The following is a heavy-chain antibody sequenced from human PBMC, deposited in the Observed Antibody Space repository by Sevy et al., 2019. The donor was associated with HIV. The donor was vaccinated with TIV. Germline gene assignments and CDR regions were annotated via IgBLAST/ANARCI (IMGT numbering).Heavy chain of an antibody. CDR2: FDYAGTT. Sequence: SETLSLTCSVSGGSIRSTSYYWGWIRQPPGKGLEWIASFDYAGTTYYTPALKSRVTISGDMSKNQFSLKLKSVTVADTAFYYCARYVRCDYAGGFDSWGHGTLVTVSS. CDR1: GGSIRSTSYY. CDR3: ARYVRCDYAGGFDS. J-gene: IGHJ5*01. V-gene: IGHV4-39*01. D-gene: IGHD4-17*01.